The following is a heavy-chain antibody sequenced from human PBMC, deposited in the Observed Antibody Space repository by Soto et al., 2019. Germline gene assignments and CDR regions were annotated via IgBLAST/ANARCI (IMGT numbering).Heavy chain of an antibody. D-gene: IGHD4-17*01. Sequence: KPSETLSLTCTVSGGSISSYYWSWIRQPAGKGLEWIGRIYTSGSTNYNPSLKSRVTMSVDTSKNQFSLKLSSVTAADTAVYYCARDPRGPAVTPPRYYYGMDVWGQGTTVTVSS. CDR1: GGSISSYY. J-gene: IGHJ6*02. CDR3: ARDPRGPAVTPPRYYYGMDV. CDR2: IYTSGST. V-gene: IGHV4-4*07.